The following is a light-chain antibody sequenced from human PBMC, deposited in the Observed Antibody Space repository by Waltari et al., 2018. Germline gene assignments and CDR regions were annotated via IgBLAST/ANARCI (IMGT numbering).Light chain of an antibody. V-gene: IGKV1-8*01. Sequence: AIRITQSPSSLSASTGDRVTITCRASQGISSYLAWYQQKPGKAPKALIYAASALQSGVPSRFSGSGSGTDFTLTISCLQSEDFAIYYCQQYYSSPATFGQGTKVEIK. J-gene: IGKJ1*01. CDR2: AAS. CDR1: QGISSY. CDR3: QQYYSSPAT.